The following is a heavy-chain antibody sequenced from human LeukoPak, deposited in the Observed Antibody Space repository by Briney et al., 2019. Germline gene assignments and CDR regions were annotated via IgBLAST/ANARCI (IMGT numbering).Heavy chain of an antibody. D-gene: IGHD3-3*01. J-gene: IGHJ5*02. CDR1: RFTFSSYW. CDR2: INSDGSST. CDR3: ARDPQDDFWSGRGFDP. V-gene: IGHV3-74*01. Sequence: PGGSLRLSCAASRFTFSSYWMHWVRQAPGKGLVWVSRINSDGSSTSYADSVKGRFTISRDNAENTLYLQMNSLRAEDTAVFYCARDPQDDFWSGRGFDPWGQGTLVTVSS.